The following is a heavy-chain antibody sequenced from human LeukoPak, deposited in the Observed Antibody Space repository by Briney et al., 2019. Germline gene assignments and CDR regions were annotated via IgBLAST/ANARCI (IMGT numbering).Heavy chain of an antibody. CDR2: ISSSGSSI. CDR1: GLXFSSYE. V-gene: IGHV3-48*03. Sequence: GGSLRLSCAASGLXFSSYEINWVRQAPGKGREWVSYISSSGSSIYYADSVKGRFTISRDNAKKSLYLQMHSPRAEDTAVYYCARDSHKFDSSGYYPDAFDIWGQGTMVTVSS. D-gene: IGHD3-22*01. J-gene: IGHJ3*02. CDR3: ARDSHKFDSSGYYPDAFDI.